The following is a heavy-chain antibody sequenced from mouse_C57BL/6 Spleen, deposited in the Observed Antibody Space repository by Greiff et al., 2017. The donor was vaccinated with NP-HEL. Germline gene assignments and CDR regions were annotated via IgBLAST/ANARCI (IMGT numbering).Heavy chain of an antibody. CDR3: AREDDDWYFDV. CDR1: GFTFSSYA. D-gene: IGHD2-3*01. CDR2: ISDGGSYT. J-gene: IGHJ1*03. Sequence: EVKLMKSGGGLVKPGGSLKLSCAASGFTFSSYAMSWVRQTPEKRLEWVATISDGGSYTYYPDNVKGRFTISRDNAKNNLYLQMSHLKSEDTAMYYCAREDDDWYFDVWGTGTTVTVSS. V-gene: IGHV5-4*01.